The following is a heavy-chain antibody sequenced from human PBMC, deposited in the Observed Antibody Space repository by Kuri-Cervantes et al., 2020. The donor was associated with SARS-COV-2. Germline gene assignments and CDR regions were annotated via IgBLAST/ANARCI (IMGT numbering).Heavy chain of an antibody. V-gene: IGHV1-69*13. CDR2: IIPIFGTA. CDR3: ASCLANYYYYMDV. J-gene: IGHJ6*03. Sequence: SVKVSCKASGGTFSSYAISWVRQAPGQGLEWMGGIIPIFGTANYAQKFQGRVTITADESTSTAYMELSSLRSEDTAVYYCASCLANYYYYMDVWGKGTAVTVSS. D-gene: IGHD3-3*02. CDR1: GGTFSSYA.